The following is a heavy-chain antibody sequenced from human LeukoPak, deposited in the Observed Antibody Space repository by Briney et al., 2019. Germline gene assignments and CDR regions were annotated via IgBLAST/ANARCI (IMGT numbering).Heavy chain of an antibody. CDR2: ISSSSSYI. CDR1: GFTFSSYS. Sequence: GGSLRLFCAASGFTFSSYSMNWVRQAPGKGLEWVSSISSSSSYIYYADSVKGRFTISRDNAKNSLYLQMNSLRAEDTAVYYCARGNIAVAGTVYWGQGTLVTVSS. V-gene: IGHV3-21*01. D-gene: IGHD6-19*01. CDR3: ARGNIAVAGTVY. J-gene: IGHJ4*02.